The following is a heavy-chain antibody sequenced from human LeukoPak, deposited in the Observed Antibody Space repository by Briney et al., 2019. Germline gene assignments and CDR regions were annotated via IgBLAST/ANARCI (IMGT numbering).Heavy chain of an antibody. D-gene: IGHD1-26*01. J-gene: IGHJ3*02. Sequence: SETLSLTCAVYGGSFSGYYWSWLRQSPGKGLEWIGEINHSGSTNYNPSLKSRVNISLDTSNNQFSLKLSSVTAADTAVYYCARPIVEWERLGRAFDIWGQGTMVTVSS. V-gene: IGHV4-34*01. CDR1: GGSFSGYY. CDR2: INHSGST. CDR3: ARPIVEWERLGRAFDI.